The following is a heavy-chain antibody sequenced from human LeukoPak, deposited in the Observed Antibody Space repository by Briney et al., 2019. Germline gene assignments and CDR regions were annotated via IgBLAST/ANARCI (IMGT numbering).Heavy chain of an antibody. D-gene: IGHD6-13*01. CDR2: VNPNSGGT. CDR3: AGSSGYSSSWYFDY. Sequence: ASVKVSCKASGYTFTGYYMHWVRQAPGQGLEWMGWVNPNSGGTNYAQKFQGRVTMTRDTSISTAYMELSRLRSDDTAVHYCAGSSGYSSSWYFDYWGQGTLVTVSS. V-gene: IGHV1-2*02. J-gene: IGHJ4*02. CDR1: GYTFTGYY.